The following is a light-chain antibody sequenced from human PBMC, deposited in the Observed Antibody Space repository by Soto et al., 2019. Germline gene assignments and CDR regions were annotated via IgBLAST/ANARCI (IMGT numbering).Light chain of an antibody. J-gene: IGKJ4*01. Sequence: IQLTQSPSSLSASGGDRVTITCRAGQGIVSMLAWYLQKPGEAPTLLAYGASTLQGRVPSRFSGSGSGTRLTLTITSLQPEDFATNFCQQSNSYTLTFGGGTKVEIK. CDR3: QQSNSYTLT. CDR1: QGIVSM. V-gene: IGKV1-9*01. CDR2: GAS.